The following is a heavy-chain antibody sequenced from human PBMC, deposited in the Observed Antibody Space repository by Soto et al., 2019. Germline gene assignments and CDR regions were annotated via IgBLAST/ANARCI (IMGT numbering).Heavy chain of an antibody. CDR1: GFTFSSYG. D-gene: IGHD6-6*01. CDR3: AKPGTSIAARPGSYTTWFDP. CDR2: ISYDGSNK. V-gene: IGHV3-30*18. Sequence: GGSLRLSCAASGFTFSSYGMHWVRQAPGKGLEWVAVISYDGSNKYYADSVKGRFTISRDNSKNTLYLQMNSLRAEDTAVYYCAKPGTSIAARPGSYTTWFDPWGQGTLVTVSS. J-gene: IGHJ5*02.